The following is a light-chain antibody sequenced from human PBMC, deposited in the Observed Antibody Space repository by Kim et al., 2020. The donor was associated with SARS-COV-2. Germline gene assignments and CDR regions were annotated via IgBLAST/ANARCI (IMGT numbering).Light chain of an antibody. CDR1: QDITKY. CDR2: DAS. J-gene: IGKJ5*01. CDR3: QQYDNLPIT. Sequence: ASVGDRVTITCQASQDITKYLNWYQHKPGKAPQLLIYDASILETGVPSRFSGSGSGTDFAVTISSLQPEDIALYFCQQYDNLPITFGQGTRLEIK. V-gene: IGKV1-33*01.